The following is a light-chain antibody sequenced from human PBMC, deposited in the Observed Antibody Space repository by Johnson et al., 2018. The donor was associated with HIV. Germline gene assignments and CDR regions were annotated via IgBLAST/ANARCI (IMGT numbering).Light chain of an antibody. CDR1: RSNTGRNY. V-gene: IGLV1-51*02. CDR3: GTWDSSLSAAGV. Sequence: QSVLTQPPSVSAAPGQRVTIYCSGSRSNTGRNYASWYQQLPGTAPKLLIYENNKRPSGIPDRFSGSKSGTSATLGITRLQTGDEADYYCGTWDSSLSAAGVFGTGTKVTVL. CDR2: ENN. J-gene: IGLJ1*01.